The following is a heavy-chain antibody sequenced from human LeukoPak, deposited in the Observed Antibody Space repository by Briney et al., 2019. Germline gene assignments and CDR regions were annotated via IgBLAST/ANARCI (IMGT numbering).Heavy chain of an antibody. CDR3: VKDLGRAFDI. CDR1: GFTFSSYA. D-gene: IGHD1-14*01. V-gene: IGHV3-64D*06. Sequence: PGGSLRLSCSASGFTFSSYAMHWVRQAPGKGLEYVSAISSNGGSTCYADSAKGRFTISRDNSKNTLYLQMSSLRAEDTAVYYCVKDLGRAFDIWGQGTMVTVSS. J-gene: IGHJ3*02. CDR2: ISSNGGST.